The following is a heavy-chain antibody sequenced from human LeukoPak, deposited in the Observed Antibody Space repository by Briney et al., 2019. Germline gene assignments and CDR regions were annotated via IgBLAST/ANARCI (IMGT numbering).Heavy chain of an antibody. V-gene: IGHV4-38-2*01. CDR2: MYHSGNT. Sequence: PSETLSLTCAVSGYSISSGSYWGWVRQPPGKGLEWIGSMYHSGNTYYNPSLESRVTISVDTSRNQFSLRLTSVTAADTAVYFCARLSRGSGSPYYFDYWGQGTLVTVSS. CDR3: ARLSRGSGSPYYFDY. CDR1: GYSISSGSY. J-gene: IGHJ4*02. D-gene: IGHD3-22*01.